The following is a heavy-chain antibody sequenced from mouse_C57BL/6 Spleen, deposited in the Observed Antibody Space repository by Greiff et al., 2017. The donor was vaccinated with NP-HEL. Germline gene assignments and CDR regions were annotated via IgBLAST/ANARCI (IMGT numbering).Heavy chain of an antibody. V-gene: IGHV1-47*01. Sequence: VQLQQSGAELVKPGASVKMSCKASGYTFTTYPIEWMKQNHGKSLEWIGNFHPYNDDTKYNEKFKGKATLTVEKSSSTVYLELSRLTSDDSAVYYCSARGGYDEGYFDVWGTGTTVTVSS. CDR3: SARGGYDEGYFDV. CDR1: GYTFTTYP. D-gene: IGHD2-2*01. J-gene: IGHJ1*03. CDR2: FHPYNDDT.